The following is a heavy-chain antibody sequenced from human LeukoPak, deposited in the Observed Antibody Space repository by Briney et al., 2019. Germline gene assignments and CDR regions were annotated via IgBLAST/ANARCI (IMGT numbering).Heavy chain of an antibody. V-gene: IGHV3-53*01. CDR3: AREVVATASAFDC. CDR1: GFTVSSNY. D-gene: IGHD2-21*01. Sequence: PGGSLRLSCAASGFTVSSNYMSWVRQAPGKGLEWVSVIYSGGSTYYADSAKGRFTISRDNSKNTLYLQMNSLRAEDTAVYYCAREVVATASAFDCWGQGTLVTVSS. CDR2: IYSGGST. J-gene: IGHJ4*02.